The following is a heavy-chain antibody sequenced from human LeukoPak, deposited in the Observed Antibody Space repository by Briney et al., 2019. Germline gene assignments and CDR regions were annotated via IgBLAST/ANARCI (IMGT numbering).Heavy chain of an antibody. CDR1: GFTFSSYA. V-gene: IGHV3-23*01. J-gene: IGHJ3*02. Sequence: GGSLRLSCAASGFTFSSYAMSWVRQAPRKGLEWVSAISGSGGSTYYADSVKGRFTISRDNSKNTIYLQMNSLRAEDAAVYYCATPFGDYILNSFDIWGQGTMVTVSS. CDR3: ATPFGDYILNSFDI. CDR2: ISGSGGST. D-gene: IGHD4-17*01.